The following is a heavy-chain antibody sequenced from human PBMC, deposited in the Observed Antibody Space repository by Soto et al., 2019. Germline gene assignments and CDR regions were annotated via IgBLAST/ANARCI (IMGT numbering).Heavy chain of an antibody. D-gene: IGHD1-7*01. CDR1: GGTFNSYA. J-gene: IGHJ6*02. Sequence: QVQLVQSGAEVKKPGSSVKVSCKASGGTFNSYAISWVRQAPGQGLEWMGGIIPICGTADYAQKFQGRVKFSADESTITAYRGLSSLESEDTAVYYCASVLEIHYFYGMGVWVQGTTVTVSS. CDR2: IIPICGTA. CDR3: ASVLEIHYFYGMGV. V-gene: IGHV1-69*12.